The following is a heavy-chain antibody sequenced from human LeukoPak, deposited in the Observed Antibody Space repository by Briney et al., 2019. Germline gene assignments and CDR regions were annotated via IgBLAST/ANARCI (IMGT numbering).Heavy chain of an antibody. CDR3: ADGSGKAHFDY. V-gene: IGHV4-34*01. CDR2: INHSGST. D-gene: IGHD3-10*01. Sequence: SETLSLTCAVYGGSFSGYYWSWIRQPPGKGLEWIGEINHSGSTNYNPSLKSRVTISVDTSKNQFSLKLSSVTAADTAVYYCADGSGKAHFDYWGQGTLVTVSS. CDR1: GGSFSGYY. J-gene: IGHJ4*02.